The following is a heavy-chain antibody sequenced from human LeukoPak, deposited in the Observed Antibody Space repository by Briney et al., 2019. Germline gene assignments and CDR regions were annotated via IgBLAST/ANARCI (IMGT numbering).Heavy chain of an antibody. V-gene: IGHV3-53*01. CDR2: IYSGSNT. D-gene: IGHD4-23*01. J-gene: IGHJ4*02. CDR1: GFTVGSSY. Sequence: PGGSLRLSCVLSGFTVGSSYMAWVRQAPGKGLEWVSVIYSGSNTYYADSVKGRFTISRDNSENTVYLQMNSLRAEDTAVYYCARSLGGNPDYWGQGTLVTVSS. CDR3: ARSLGGNPDY.